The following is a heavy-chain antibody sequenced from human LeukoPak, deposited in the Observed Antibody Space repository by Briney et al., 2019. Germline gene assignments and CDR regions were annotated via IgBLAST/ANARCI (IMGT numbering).Heavy chain of an antibody. D-gene: IGHD3-10*01. CDR3: ARETMVRGTAFDI. J-gene: IGHJ3*02. Sequence: GGSLRLSCAASGFTFSNYGMHWVRQAPGKGLEWVAFIHYDGSNKYYVDSVKGRFTISRDNSQNTLYLRMNSLRAEDTAVYYCARETMVRGTAFDIWGQGTMVTVSS. CDR2: IHYDGSNK. V-gene: IGHV3-30*02. CDR1: GFTFSNYG.